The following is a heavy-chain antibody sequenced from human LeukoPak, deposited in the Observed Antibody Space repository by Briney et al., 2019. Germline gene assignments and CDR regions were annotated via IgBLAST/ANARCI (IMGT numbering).Heavy chain of an antibody. J-gene: IGHJ4*02. D-gene: IGHD5-24*01. Sequence: GGSLRLSCAASGFTFSTYDMQWVRQAPGKGLEWVAVISYDGKNKYYVDSVKGRFTISRDHSKNTLYLQMDSLRAEDTAVYYCARENGYKVFDYWGQGTLVTVSS. CDR1: GFTFSTYD. V-gene: IGHV3-30*03. CDR3: ARENGYKVFDY. CDR2: ISYDGKNK.